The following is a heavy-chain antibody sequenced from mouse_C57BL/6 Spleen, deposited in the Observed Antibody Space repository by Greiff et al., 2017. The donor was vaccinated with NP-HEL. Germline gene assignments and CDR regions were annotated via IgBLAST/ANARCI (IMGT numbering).Heavy chain of an antibody. J-gene: IGHJ1*03. CDR1: GFSLTSYG. Sequence: VQLQQSGPGLVAPSQCLSITCTVSGFSLTSYGVHWVRQPPGKGLEWLVVIWSDGSTTYNSALKSRLSISKDNSKSQVFLKMNSLQTDDTAMYYCARHNSPHYYGSSYFDVWGTGTTVTVSS. D-gene: IGHD1-1*01. V-gene: IGHV2-6-1*01. CDR3: ARHNSPHYYGSSYFDV. CDR2: IWSDGST.